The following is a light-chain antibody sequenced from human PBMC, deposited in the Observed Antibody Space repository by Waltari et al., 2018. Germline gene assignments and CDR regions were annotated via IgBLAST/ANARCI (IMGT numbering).Light chain of an antibody. J-gene: IGKJ1*01. Sequence: EIVMTQSPATLSLSPGERATLSCRASQSVNINLAWYQQKPGQGPRRLIYGASTRATAIPARFSGSGSGTECTLTISSLQSEDFAVYYCQQYNNWPPWTFGQGTKVEIK. CDR1: QSVNIN. V-gene: IGKV3-15*01. CDR2: GAS. CDR3: QQYNNWPPWT.